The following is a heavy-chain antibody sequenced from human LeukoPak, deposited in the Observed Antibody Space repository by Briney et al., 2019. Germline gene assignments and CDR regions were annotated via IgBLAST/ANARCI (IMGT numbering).Heavy chain of an antibody. J-gene: IGHJ3*02. V-gene: IGHV3-48*03. CDR3: ARDGGDGYNPGHDAFDI. D-gene: IGHD5-24*01. CDR1: GFTFSSYE. CDR2: ISSSGSTI. Sequence: GGSLRLSCAASGFTFSSYEMNWVRQAPGKGLEWVSYISSSGSTIYYADSVKGRFTISRDNAKNSLYLQMNSLRAEDTAVYYCARDGGDGYNPGHDAFDIWGQGTMVTVSS.